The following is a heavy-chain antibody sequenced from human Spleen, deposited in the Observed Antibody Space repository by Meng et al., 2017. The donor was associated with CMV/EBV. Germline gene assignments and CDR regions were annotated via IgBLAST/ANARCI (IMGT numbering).Heavy chain of an antibody. CDR2: INSKSGGT. J-gene: IGHJ6*02. V-gene: IGHV1-2*02. CDR3: ARAPIYCSSTSCSFYYYYGMDV. CDR1: GYTFSDSY. Sequence: ASVKVSCKGSGYTFSDSYMHWVRQAPGQGLEWMGWINSKSGGTNYAQKFQGRVTMTRDTSISTAYMELSRLRSDDTAVYYCARAPIYCSSTSCSFYYYYGMDVWGQGTTVTVSS. D-gene: IGHD2-2*01.